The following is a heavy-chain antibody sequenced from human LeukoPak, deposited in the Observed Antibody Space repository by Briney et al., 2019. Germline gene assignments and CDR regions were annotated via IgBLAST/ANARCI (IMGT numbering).Heavy chain of an antibody. Sequence: GESLKISCKGSGYSFSSYWIGWVRQMPGRGLEWMGIIYPGDSDTRYSPSFQGQVTISADQSISTAYLQRSSLKASDTAMYYCARRETPKNYIAVADNDAFDIWGQGTMVTVSS. CDR3: ARRETPKNYIAVADNDAFDI. D-gene: IGHD6-19*01. CDR2: IYPGDSDT. CDR1: GYSFSSYW. J-gene: IGHJ3*02. V-gene: IGHV5-51*01.